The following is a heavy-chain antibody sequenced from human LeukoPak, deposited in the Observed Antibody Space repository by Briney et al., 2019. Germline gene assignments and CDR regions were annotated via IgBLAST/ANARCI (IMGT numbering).Heavy chain of an antibody. V-gene: IGHV3-7*03. CDR1: GFTFSSYW. Sequence: PGGSLRLSCAASGFTFSSYWMSWVRQAPGKGLEWVASIKQDGSEKYYVDSVKGRFTISRDNAKNSLYLQMNSLRAEDTAVYYCARDKRITIFGVVITHEYFQHWGQGTLVTVSS. D-gene: IGHD3-3*01. CDR2: IKQDGSEK. J-gene: IGHJ1*01. CDR3: ARDKRITIFGVVITHEYFQH.